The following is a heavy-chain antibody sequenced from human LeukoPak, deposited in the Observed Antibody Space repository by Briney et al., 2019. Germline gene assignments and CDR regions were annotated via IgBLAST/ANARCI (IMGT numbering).Heavy chain of an antibody. J-gene: IGHJ4*02. Sequence: PGGSLRLSCAASGFTFSDYYMSWVRQAPGKGLEWVAVISYDGSNKYYADSVKGRFTISRDNSKNTLYLQMNSLRAEDTAVYYCARDAAPFDWNHARGAFDYWGQGTLVTVSS. CDR3: ARDAAPFDWNHARGAFDY. CDR1: GFTFSDYY. CDR2: ISYDGSNK. D-gene: IGHD3-9*01. V-gene: IGHV3-30-3*01.